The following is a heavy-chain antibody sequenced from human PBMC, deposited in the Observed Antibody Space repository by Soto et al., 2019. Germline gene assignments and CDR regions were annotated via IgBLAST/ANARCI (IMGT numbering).Heavy chain of an antibody. J-gene: IGHJ4*02. CDR3: ARKRGDYYDSSGYDY. CDR2: IYYSGST. CDR1: GGSISSYY. D-gene: IGHD3-22*01. Sequence: SLTCTVSGGSISSYYLSWIRQNPGKGLEWIGYIYYSGSTNYNPSLKSRVTISVDTSKNQFSLKLSSVTAADTAVYYCARKRGDYYDSSGYDYWGQGTLVTSPQ. V-gene: IGHV4-59*01.